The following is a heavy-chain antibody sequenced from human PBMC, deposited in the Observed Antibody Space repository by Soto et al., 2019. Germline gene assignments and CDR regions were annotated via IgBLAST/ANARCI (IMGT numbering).Heavy chain of an antibody. CDR2: ISTTSSYI. CDR1: GFTFSTYY. Sequence: GGSLRLSCAASGFTFSTYYMNWVRQAPGKGLEWVTSISTTSSYIYYADSLRGRFTISRDNAKNSLSLQMNSLRDEDTAVYYCTRGNYFDYWGQGILVTVSS. CDR3: TRGNYFDY. V-gene: IGHV3-21*01. J-gene: IGHJ4*02.